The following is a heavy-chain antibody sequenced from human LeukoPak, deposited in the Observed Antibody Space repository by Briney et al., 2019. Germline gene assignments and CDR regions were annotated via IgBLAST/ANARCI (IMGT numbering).Heavy chain of an antibody. CDR3: ARVTHYYDSSGYLFDRFDP. CDR1: GGSISSYY. V-gene: IGHV4-59*01. Sequence: SETLSLTCTVSGGSISSYYWSWIRQPPGKGLEWIGYIYYSGSTNYNPSLKSRVTISVDTSKNQFSLKLSSVTAADTAVYYCARVTHYYDSSGYLFDRFDPWGQGTLVTVSS. CDR2: IYYSGST. J-gene: IGHJ5*02. D-gene: IGHD3-22*01.